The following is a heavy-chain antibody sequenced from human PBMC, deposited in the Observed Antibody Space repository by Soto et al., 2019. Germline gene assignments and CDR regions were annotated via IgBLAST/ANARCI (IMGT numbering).Heavy chain of an antibody. CDR1: GGSISRYF. D-gene: IGHD2-21*01. V-gene: IGHV4-59*01. CDR3: AHFSDLEWFDP. Sequence: QVQLQESGPGLVRPSETLSLTCTVSGGSISRYFWSWIRQSPGKGLEWIGYIFYTGSTTYNPSLMSRVTISIDTSKYQFSLKLSSLTAADTAVYYCAHFSDLEWFDPWGQGTLVTVSS. J-gene: IGHJ5*02. CDR2: IFYTGST.